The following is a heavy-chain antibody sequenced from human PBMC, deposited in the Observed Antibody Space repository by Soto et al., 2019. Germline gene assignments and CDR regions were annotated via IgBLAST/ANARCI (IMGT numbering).Heavy chain of an antibody. V-gene: IGHV3-30*18. CDR1: GFTFSSYG. CDR3: AKSVL. Sequence: QVQLVESGGGVVQPGRSLRLSCAASGFTFSSYGMHWVRQAPGKGLEWVAVISYDGSNKYYADSVKGRFTISRDNSKNTLYLQMNSLRAEDTAVYYGAKSVLWGQGTTVTVSS. CDR2: ISYDGSNK. J-gene: IGHJ6*02.